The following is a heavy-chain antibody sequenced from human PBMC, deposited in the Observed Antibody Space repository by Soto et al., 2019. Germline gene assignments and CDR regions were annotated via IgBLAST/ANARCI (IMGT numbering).Heavy chain of an antibody. J-gene: IGHJ4*02. CDR3: ARDYYGDYILAY. D-gene: IGHD4-17*01. CDR2: ISNTVSTK. Sequence: QVQLVESGGGLVKPGGSLRLSCVVSGFSFSDYYMSWIRQAPGKGLEWISYISNTVSTKYYADSVKGRFTISRDNAKNSLYLQMNSLRGEYTAVYYCARDYYGDYILAYGGQGTLFTVSS. CDR1: GFSFSDYY. V-gene: IGHV3-11*01.